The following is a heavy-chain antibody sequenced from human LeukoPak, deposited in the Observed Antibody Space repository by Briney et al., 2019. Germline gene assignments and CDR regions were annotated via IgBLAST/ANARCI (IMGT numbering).Heavy chain of an antibody. CDR3: ARAGMTTIEIDY. D-gene: IGHD5-24*01. V-gene: IGHV4-59*01. Sequence: SETLPLTCTVSGGSISGYYWSWIRQPPGKGLEWIGYIYYSGSTNYNPSLKSRVTISVDTSKNQFSLKLNSVTAADTAVYYCARAGMTTIEIDYWGQGTLVTVSS. J-gene: IGHJ4*02. CDR2: IYYSGST. CDR1: GGSISGYY.